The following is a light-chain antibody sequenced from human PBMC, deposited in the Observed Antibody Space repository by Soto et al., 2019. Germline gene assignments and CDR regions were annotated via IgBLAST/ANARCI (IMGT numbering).Light chain of an antibody. CDR1: SSDIGNYNY. Sequence: QSALTQPASVSGSPGQSITISCTGTSSDIGNYNYVSWYQQHPGKAPKLMIYDVSDRPSGVSSRFSGSKSGNTASLTISGLQSEDEADFYCSSYTRSSTVVFGGGTKLTVL. CDR3: SSYTRSSTVV. J-gene: IGLJ2*01. CDR2: DVS. V-gene: IGLV2-14*03.